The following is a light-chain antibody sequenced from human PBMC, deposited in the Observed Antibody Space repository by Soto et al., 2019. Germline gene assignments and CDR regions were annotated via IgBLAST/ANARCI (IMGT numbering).Light chain of an antibody. V-gene: IGLV2-14*03. CDR2: EVE. Sequence: QSALTQPASVSASPGQSITISCTGTSSDIGDYNYVSWYQQHPGEAPKLILYEVENRPSGISDRFSGSKSGNTASLTISGLRTEDEADYYCSSYTSTVTLVVFGGGTKLTVL. CDR3: SSYTSTVTLVV. CDR1: SSDIGDYNY. J-gene: IGLJ2*01.